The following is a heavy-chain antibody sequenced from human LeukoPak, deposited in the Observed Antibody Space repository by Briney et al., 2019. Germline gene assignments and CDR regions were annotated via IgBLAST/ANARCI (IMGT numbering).Heavy chain of an antibody. J-gene: IGHJ6*03. V-gene: IGHV3-43*01. CDR1: GFTFDDYT. CDR2: ISWDGGST. CDR3: AKEHTYYYYMDV. Sequence: GGSLRLSCAASGFTFDDYTMHWVRQAPGKGLEWVSLISWDGGSTYYADSVKGRFTISRDNSKNSLYLQMNSLRTEDTALYYCAKEHTYYYYMDVWGKGTTVTVSS.